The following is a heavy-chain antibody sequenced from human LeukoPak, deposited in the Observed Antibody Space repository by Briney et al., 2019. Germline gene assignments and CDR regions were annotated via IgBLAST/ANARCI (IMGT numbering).Heavy chain of an antibody. J-gene: IGHJ4*02. CDR1: GYTFTSYA. V-gene: IGHV1-3*01. D-gene: IGHD4-23*01. CDR3: ARDIPTMVVRFSFAY. CDR2: INAGNGNT. Sequence: ASVKVSCKASGYTFTSYAMHWVRQAPGQRLEWMGWINAGNGNTKYSQKFQGRVTITRDTSASTAYMELSSLRSEDTAVYYCARDIPTMVVRFSFAYWGQGTLVTVSS.